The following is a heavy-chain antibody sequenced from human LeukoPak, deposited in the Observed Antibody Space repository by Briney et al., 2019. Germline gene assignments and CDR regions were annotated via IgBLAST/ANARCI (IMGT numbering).Heavy chain of an antibody. CDR3: ARDAWSRNGIYDPFGV. CDR1: GFTFSEFA. CDR2: IGGGDER. V-gene: IGHV3-23*01. D-gene: IGHD2/OR15-2a*01. Sequence: GGSLRLSCAASGFTFSEFAMSWVRQAPRKGLEWVSTIGGGDERYFADSVKGRFTISRDDSKNTMSLQMNSLRPGDTAVYYCARDAWSRNGIYDPFGVWGQGTMVTVSS. J-gene: IGHJ3*01.